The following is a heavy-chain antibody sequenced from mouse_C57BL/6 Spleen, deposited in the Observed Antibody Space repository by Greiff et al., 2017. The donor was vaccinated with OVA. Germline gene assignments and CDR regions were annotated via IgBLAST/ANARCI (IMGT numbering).Heavy chain of an antibody. V-gene: IGHV14-2*01. D-gene: IGHD1-1*01. CDR1: GFNIKDYY. CDR2: IDPEDGEN. Sequence: VHVKQSGAELVKPGASVKLSCTASGFNIKDYYMHWVKQRTEQGLEWIGRIDPEDGENKYAPKFQGKATITADTSSNTAYLQLSSLTSEDTAVYYCARGILRSMDYWGQGTSVTVSS. CDR3: ARGILRSMDY. J-gene: IGHJ4*01.